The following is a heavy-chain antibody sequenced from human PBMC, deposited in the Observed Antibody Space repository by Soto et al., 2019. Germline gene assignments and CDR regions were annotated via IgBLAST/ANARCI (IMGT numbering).Heavy chain of an antibody. D-gene: IGHD3-16*01. CDR3: ARNILGGPTDY. J-gene: IGHJ4*02. CDR1: GYTFTAHA. Sequence: GASVKVSCKASGYTFTAHAMHCVRQAPGQGLEWMGWINTGKGDTKYSQKFQGRVTITRDTSASTTYMELSSLKSEDTASYYCARNILGGPTDYWVQGTLVTVSS. V-gene: IGHV1-3*04. CDR2: INTGKGDT.